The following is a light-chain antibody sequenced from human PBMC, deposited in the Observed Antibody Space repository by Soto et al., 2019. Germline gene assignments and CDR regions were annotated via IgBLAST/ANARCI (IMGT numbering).Light chain of an antibody. Sequence: DMQMTQSPPTLSATVGDRVTITCRASQSISSWLAWHQQKPGKAPRLLIYKASNLESGVPSRFSGSGSGTEFTLTITSLKPDDSATYYCQQYNDNWTFGQGTKVDIK. CDR2: KAS. J-gene: IGKJ1*01. CDR3: QQYNDNWT. CDR1: QSISSW. V-gene: IGKV1-5*03.